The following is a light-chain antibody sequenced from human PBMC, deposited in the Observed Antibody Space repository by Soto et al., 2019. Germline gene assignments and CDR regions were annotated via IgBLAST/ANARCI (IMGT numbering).Light chain of an antibody. CDR3: QQYNSYWT. J-gene: IGKJ1*01. Sequence: DIQMTQSPSSLSASVGDSFTITCRASQGITSYLAWYQQKPGKAPKLLIYDASSLESGVPSRFSGSGSGTEFTLTISSLQPDDFATYYCQQYNSYWTFGQGTKVDIK. CDR2: DAS. CDR1: QGITSY. V-gene: IGKV1-5*01.